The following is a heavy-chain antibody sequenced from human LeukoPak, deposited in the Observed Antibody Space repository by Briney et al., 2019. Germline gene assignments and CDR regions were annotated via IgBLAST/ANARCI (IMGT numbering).Heavy chain of an antibody. V-gene: IGHV3-30-3*01. CDR2: ISYDGSNK. D-gene: IGHD6-6*01. CDR3: AGGIAAHTPWFDP. CDR1: GFTFSSYA. Sequence: PGGSLRLSCAASGFTFSSYAMHWVRQAPGKGLEWVAVISYDGSNKYYADSVKGRFTISRDNSKNTLYLQMNSLRAEDTAVYYCAGGIAAHTPWFDPWGQGTLVTVSS. J-gene: IGHJ5*02.